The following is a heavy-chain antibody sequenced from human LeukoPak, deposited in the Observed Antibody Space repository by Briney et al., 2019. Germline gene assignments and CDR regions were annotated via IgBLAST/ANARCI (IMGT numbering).Heavy chain of an antibody. V-gene: IGHV4-39*07. CDR2: IFYSGST. Sequence: SETLSLTCTVSGGSISTSNYYWGWIRQPPGKGLEWIGNIFYSGSTYYSPSLKSRVTISLDTSRNQFSLNLSSVTAADTAVYYCARAYCSGGSCYSSRGMFDPWGQGTLVTVSS. CDR1: GGSISTSNYY. CDR3: ARAYCSGGSCYSSRGMFDP. J-gene: IGHJ5*02. D-gene: IGHD2-15*01.